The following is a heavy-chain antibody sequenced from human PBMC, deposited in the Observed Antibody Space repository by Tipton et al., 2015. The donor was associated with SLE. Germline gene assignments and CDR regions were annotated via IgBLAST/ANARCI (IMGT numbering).Heavy chain of an antibody. V-gene: IGHV3-74*01. Sequence: GSLRLSCAASGFPFSIHWMHWVRQAPEKGLVWVSRIIDDGSGANYADSVKGRFTISRDNSKNTLFLQMNSLRAEDTAIYYCARDNWGPLDYWGQGTLVTVSS. D-gene: IGHD7-27*01. CDR2: IIDDGSGA. CDR3: ARDNWGPLDY. CDR1: GFPFSIHW. J-gene: IGHJ4*02.